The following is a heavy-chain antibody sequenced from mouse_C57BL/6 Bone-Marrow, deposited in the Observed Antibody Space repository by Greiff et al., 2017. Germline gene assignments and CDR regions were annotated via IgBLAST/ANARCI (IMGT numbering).Heavy chain of an antibody. CDR3: ARRLTGDWYFDV. J-gene: IGHJ1*03. CDR2: IDPSDSYT. CDR1: GYTFTSYW. V-gene: IGHV1-59*01. Sequence: QVQLQQPGAELVRPGTSVKLSCKASGYTFTSYWMHWVKQRPGQGLEWIGVIDPSDSYTNYNQKFKGKATLTVDTSSSTAYMQLSSLTSEDSAVYYCARRLTGDWYFDVWGTGTTVTVSS. D-gene: IGHD4-1*01.